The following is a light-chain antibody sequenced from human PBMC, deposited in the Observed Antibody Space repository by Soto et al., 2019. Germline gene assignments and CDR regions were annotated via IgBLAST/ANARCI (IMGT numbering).Light chain of an antibody. J-gene: IGLJ2*01. CDR3: TSYTTVSTVV. CDR2: DVS. Sequence: QSALTQPASVPGSPGQSITISCAGTSSDVGAYNYVSWYQQPPGKAPKLMIYDVSHRPSGVSDRFSGSKSGNTASLSISGLQAEDEADYYCTSYTTVSTVVFGGGTKLTVL. V-gene: IGLV2-14*01. CDR1: SSDVGAYNY.